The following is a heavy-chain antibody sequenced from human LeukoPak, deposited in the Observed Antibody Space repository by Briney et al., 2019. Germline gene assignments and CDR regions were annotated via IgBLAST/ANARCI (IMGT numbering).Heavy chain of an antibody. CDR2: IYSGGST. CDR3: ARDGNDYGDYEYFQH. CDR1: GFTVSSNY. Sequence: GGSLRLCCAASGFTVSSNYMSWVRQAPGKGLEWVSVIYSGGSTYYADSVKGRFTISRDNSKNTLYLQMNSLRAEDTAVYYCARDGNDYGDYEYFQHWGQGTLVIVSS. V-gene: IGHV3-53*01. J-gene: IGHJ1*01. D-gene: IGHD4-17*01.